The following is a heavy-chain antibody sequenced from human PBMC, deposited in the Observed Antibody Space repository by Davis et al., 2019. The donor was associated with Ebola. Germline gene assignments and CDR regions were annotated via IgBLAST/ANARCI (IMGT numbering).Heavy chain of an antibody. D-gene: IGHD3-22*01. J-gene: IGHJ4*02. CDR2: INHRGST. Sequence: MPSETLSLTCTVSGGSISSYYWSWIRQPPGKGLEWIGEINHRGSTKYNPSLKSRVTISVDTSKNQFSLRLTSVTAADTAVYYCARTIYDSSVYPYAYWGQGTLVTVSS. CDR3: ARTIYDSSVYPYAY. CDR1: GGSISSYY. V-gene: IGHV4-34*01.